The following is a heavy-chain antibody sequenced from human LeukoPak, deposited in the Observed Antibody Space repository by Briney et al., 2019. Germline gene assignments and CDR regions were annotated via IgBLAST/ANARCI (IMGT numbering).Heavy chain of an antibody. V-gene: IGHV4-4*07. CDR1: GGSISSYY. Sequence: SETLSLTCTVSGGSISSYYWSWIRQPAGKGLEWIGRIYTSGSTNYNPPLKSRVTMSVDTSKNQFSLKLSSVTAADTAVYYCARDLYGSGQYYYYYYMDIWGKGTTVTVSS. CDR3: ARDLYGSGQYYYYYYMDI. CDR2: IYTSGST. D-gene: IGHD3-10*01. J-gene: IGHJ6*03.